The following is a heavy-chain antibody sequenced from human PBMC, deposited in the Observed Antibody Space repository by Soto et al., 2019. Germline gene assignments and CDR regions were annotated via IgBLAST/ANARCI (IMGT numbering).Heavy chain of an antibody. CDR3: ARSIESAAAKPYDY. CDR1: GFTFSSYA. Sequence: QVQLVESGGGVVQPGRSLRLSCAASGFTFSSYAMHWVRQAPGKGLEWVAVISYDGSNKYYADSVKGRFTISRDNSKNTLYLQMNSLRAEDTAVYYCARSIESAAAKPYDYWGQGTLVTVSS. CDR2: ISYDGSNK. D-gene: IGHD6-25*01. J-gene: IGHJ4*02. V-gene: IGHV3-30-3*01.